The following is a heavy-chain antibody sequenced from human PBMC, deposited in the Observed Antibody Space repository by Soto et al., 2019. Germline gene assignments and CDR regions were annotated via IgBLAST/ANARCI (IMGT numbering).Heavy chain of an antibody. V-gene: IGHV3-33*01. Sequence: QEQLVESGGGVVQPGRSLRLSCVASGCTFSSHGMHWVRQAPGKGLEWVAVIWYDGSNKYYADSVKGRFTVSRDNSKNTLYLQMNSLRADDTAVYYCARWGDDKKMDVWGQGTTVTVSS. CDR1: GCTFSSHG. CDR3: ARWGDDKKMDV. CDR2: IWYDGSNK. D-gene: IGHD3-16*01. J-gene: IGHJ6*02.